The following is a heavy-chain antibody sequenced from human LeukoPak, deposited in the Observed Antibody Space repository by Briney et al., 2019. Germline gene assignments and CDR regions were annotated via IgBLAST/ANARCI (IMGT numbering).Heavy chain of an antibody. Sequence: GGSLRLSCAASGFTFSSYGMHWVRQAPGKGLEWVAVIWYDGSNKYYADSVKGRFTISRDNSRNTLYLEMNSLRAEDTAVYYCARAREWVYDAFDIWGQGTMVTVSS. J-gene: IGHJ3*02. D-gene: IGHD3-3*01. CDR2: IWYDGSNK. CDR3: ARAREWVYDAFDI. CDR1: GFTFSSYG. V-gene: IGHV3-33*01.